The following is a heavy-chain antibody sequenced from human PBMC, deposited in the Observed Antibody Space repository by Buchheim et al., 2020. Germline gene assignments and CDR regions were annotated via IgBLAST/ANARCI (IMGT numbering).Heavy chain of an antibody. V-gene: IGHV3-33*01. D-gene: IGHD2-2*01. J-gene: IGHJ4*02. CDR1: GFTFSSYG. Sequence: QVQLVESGGGVVQPGRSLRLSCAASGFTFSSYGMHWVRQAPGKGLEWVAVIWYDGSNKYYADSVKGRFTISRDHSKNTLYLQMNSLRAEDTAVYYCARDGDIVVVPAARFDYWGQGTL. CDR3: ARDGDIVVVPAARFDY. CDR2: IWYDGSNK.